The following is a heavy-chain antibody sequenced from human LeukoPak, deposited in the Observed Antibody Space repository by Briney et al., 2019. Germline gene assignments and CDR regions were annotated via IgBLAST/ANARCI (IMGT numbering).Heavy chain of an antibody. CDR1: GGSFSGYY. J-gene: IGHJ4*02. CDR3: ARDYGSRPLDY. D-gene: IGHD3-10*01. CDR2: INHSGST. Sequence: SETLSLTCAVYGGSFSGYYWSWIRQPPGKGLEWIGEINHSGSTNYNPSLKSRVTISVDTSKNQFSLKLSSVIAADTAVYYCARDYGSRPLDYWGQGTLVTVSS. V-gene: IGHV4-34*01.